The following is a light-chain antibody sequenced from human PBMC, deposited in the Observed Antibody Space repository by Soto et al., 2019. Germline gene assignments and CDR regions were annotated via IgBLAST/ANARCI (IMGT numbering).Light chain of an antibody. CDR1: QSVRSSY. CDR2: GAS. V-gene: IGKV3-20*01. CDR3: QQYGSSSWT. J-gene: IGKJ1*01. Sequence: EIVLTQSPGTLSLPPGERATLSCRASQSVRSSYLAWYQQKFGQAPRLLIYGASSRATGIPDRLSGSGSGTDFTLTISRLEPEDFAVYYCQQYGSSSWTFGQGTKV.